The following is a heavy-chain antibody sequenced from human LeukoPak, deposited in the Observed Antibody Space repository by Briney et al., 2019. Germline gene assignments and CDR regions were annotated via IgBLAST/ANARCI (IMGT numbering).Heavy chain of an antibody. Sequence: PSETLSLTCTVSGGSISSSSYYWGWIRQPPGKGLEWIGSIYYSGSTNYNPSLKSRVTISVDTSKNQFSLKLSSVTAADTAVYYCARERGGAAAGTFDYWGQGTLVTVSS. CDR1: GGSISSSSYY. D-gene: IGHD6-13*01. CDR3: ARERGGAAAGTFDY. CDR2: IYYSGST. V-gene: IGHV4-39*07. J-gene: IGHJ4*02.